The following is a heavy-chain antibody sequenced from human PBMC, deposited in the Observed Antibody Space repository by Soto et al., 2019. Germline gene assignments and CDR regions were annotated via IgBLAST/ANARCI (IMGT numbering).Heavy chain of an antibody. CDR2: ISWNSGSI. J-gene: IGHJ6*02. D-gene: IGHD3-10*01. V-gene: IGHV3-9*01. CDR1: GFTFDDYA. Sequence: PXGSLRLFCAASGFTFDDYAMHGVRQAPGKGLEWVSGISWNSGSIGYADSVKGRFTISRDNAKNSLYLQMNSLRAEDTALYYCAKEVRGRKRESYYYYGMDAWGQGTTVTVS. CDR3: AKEVRGRKRESYYYYGMDA.